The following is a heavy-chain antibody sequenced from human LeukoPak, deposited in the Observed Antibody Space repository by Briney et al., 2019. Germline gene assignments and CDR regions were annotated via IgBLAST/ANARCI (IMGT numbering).Heavy chain of an antibody. D-gene: IGHD3-22*01. CDR2: ISGSGGST. CDR3: AKDDSYDSSGYHDPFGDY. J-gene: IGHJ4*02. Sequence: GGPLRLSCAASGFTFSSYAMSWVRQAPGKGLEWVSAISGSGGSTYYADSVKGRFTISRDNSKNALYLQMNSLRAEDTAVYYCAKDDSYDSSGYHDPFGDYRGQGTLVTVSS. CDR1: GFTFSSYA. V-gene: IGHV3-23*01.